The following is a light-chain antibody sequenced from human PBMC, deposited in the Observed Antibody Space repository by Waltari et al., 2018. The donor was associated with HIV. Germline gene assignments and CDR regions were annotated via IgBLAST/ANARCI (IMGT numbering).Light chain of an antibody. J-gene: IGLJ3*02. CDR1: TLPKKY. CDR2: EDI. V-gene: IGLV3-10*01. CDR3: YSTESNGNHRV. Sequence: SYELTQPPSVSVSPGQTARITCSGDTLPKKYAHWYQQKSGQAPVLVIYEDIKRPSGIPGRFAGSGSGKIAILTMRGAQVEDEADYDGYSTESNGNHRVFGGGTKLTVL.